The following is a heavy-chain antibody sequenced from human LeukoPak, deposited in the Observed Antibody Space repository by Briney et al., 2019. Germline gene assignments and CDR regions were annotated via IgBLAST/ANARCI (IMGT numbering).Heavy chain of an antibody. V-gene: IGHV4-39*07. CDR1: GGSISSSSYY. CDR3: ARGLAARPFYFYYYMDV. Sequence: SETLPLTCTVSGGSISSSSYYWSWIRQPPGKGLEWIGEINHTGSTNYNPSLKSRLTMSVDTSKSQFSLRLSSVTAADTAVYYCARGLAARPFYFYYYMDVWGKGTTVTVSS. J-gene: IGHJ6*03. D-gene: IGHD6-6*01. CDR2: INHTGST.